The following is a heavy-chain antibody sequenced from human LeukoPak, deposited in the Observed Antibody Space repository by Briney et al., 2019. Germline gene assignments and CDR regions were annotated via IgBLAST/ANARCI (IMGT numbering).Heavy chain of an antibody. CDR2: IYHSGST. CDR1: GYSISSGYY. J-gene: IGHJ4*02. V-gene: IGHV4-38-2*02. Sequence: SETLSLTCTVSGYSISSGYYWGWIRQPPGKGLEWIGSIYHSGSTYYNPSLKSRVTISVDTSKNQFSLKLSSVTAADTAVYYCATTAAGNGGDGYWGQGTLVTVSS. CDR3: ATTAAGNGGDGY. D-gene: IGHD6-13*01.